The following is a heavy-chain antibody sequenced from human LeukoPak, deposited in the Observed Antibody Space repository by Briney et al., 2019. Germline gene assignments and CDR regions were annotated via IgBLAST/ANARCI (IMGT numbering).Heavy chain of an antibody. D-gene: IGHD4-17*01. V-gene: IGHV3-66*01. CDR3: AKSSTVPTAVGY. CDR2: IYSGGST. J-gene: IGHJ4*02. Sequence: GGSLRLSCAASGFTVSSNYMSWVRQAPGKGLEWVSVIYSGGSTYYADSVKGRFTISRDNAKNSLYLQMNSLRAEDTAVSYCAKSSTVPTAVGYWGQGTLVTVSS. CDR1: GFTVSSNY.